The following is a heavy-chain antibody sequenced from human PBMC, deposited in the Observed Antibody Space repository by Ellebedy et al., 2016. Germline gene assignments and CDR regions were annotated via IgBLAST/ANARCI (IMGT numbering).Heavy chain of an antibody. V-gene: IGHV4-31*03. CDR1: GGSISSGGYY. CDR2: IYYSGST. D-gene: IGHD6-19*01. CDR3: ARLESLYSSGPFDY. J-gene: IGHJ4*02. Sequence: SETLSLXXTVSGGSISSGGYYWSWIRQHPGKGLEWIGYIYYSGSTYYNPSLKSRVTISVDTSKNQFSLKLSSVTAADTAVYYCARLESLYSSGPFDYWGQGTLVTVSS.